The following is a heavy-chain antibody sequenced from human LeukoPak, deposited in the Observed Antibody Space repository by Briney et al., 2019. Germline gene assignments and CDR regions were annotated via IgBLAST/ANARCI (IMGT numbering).Heavy chain of an antibody. CDR1: GYTFTDYY. D-gene: IGHD3-3*02. V-gene: IGHV1-2*02. Sequence: ASVKVSCKASGYTFTDYYMHWVRQAPGQGLDWMGWINPNSVGTSYAQKFQGRVTMTRDTSMSTAYMELSRLRSDDTAVYYCARDMDISGVVIKGGMDVWGKGTTVTVSS. CDR3: ARDMDISGVVIKGGMDV. J-gene: IGHJ6*03. CDR2: INPNSVGT.